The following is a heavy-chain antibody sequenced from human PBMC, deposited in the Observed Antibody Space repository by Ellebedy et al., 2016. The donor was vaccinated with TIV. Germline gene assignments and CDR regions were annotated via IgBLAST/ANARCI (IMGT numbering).Heavy chain of an antibody. CDR3: AREDVVVLSHILDS. CDR1: GFFFSSFA. Sequence: GESLKISCAASGFFFSSFAMHWVRQAPGKGLEWVAYISATGTVLYYAQSVKGRFSISRDSAKRSLYLQMDSLRADDTAVYFCAREDVVVLSHILDSWGQGTLVTVSS. D-gene: IGHD2-21*01. V-gene: IGHV3-48*03. CDR2: ISATGTVL. J-gene: IGHJ4*02.